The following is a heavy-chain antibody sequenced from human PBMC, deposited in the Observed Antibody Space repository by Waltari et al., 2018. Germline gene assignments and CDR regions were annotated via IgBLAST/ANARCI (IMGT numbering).Heavy chain of an antibody. Sequence: QVQLQQWGAGLLKPSETLSLTCAVYGGSFSGYYWSWTRQPPGKGLEWIGEINHSGSTNYNPSLKSRVTISVDTSKNQFSLKLSSVTAADTAVYYCARRQQQLRSVDPWGQGTLVTVSS. V-gene: IGHV4-34*01. CDR1: GGSFSGYY. CDR3: ARRQQQLRSVDP. D-gene: IGHD6-13*01. CDR2: INHSGST. J-gene: IGHJ5*02.